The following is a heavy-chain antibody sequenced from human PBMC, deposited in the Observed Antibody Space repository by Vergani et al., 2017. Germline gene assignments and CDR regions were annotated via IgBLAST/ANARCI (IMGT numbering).Heavy chain of an antibody. CDR1: GGSISAGNYF. CDR3: ARRCGWENGDGKDHPLRTAFDI. V-gene: IGHV4-61*02. J-gene: IGHJ3*02. Sequence: QVQLQASGPGRVKPSQTLSLTCTMSGGSISAGNYFWSWTRQPAGKGLECLGHISASCNSSHSPSLKTRVSMSVATSKNRFFLTVTSVTAADTAIYFDARRCGWENGDGKDHPLRTAFDIWGQGTVVTVSS. D-gene: IGHD1-26*01. CDR2: ISASCNS.